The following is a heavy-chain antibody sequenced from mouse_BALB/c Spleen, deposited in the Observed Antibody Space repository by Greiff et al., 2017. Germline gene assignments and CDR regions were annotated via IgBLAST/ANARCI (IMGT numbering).Heavy chain of an antibody. D-gene: IGHD4-1*01. V-gene: IGHV1-69*02. CDR2: IDPSDSYT. CDR3: ARGRRTGDY. Sequence: VQLQQPGAELVKPGASVKLSCKASGYTFTSYWMHWVKQRPGQGLEWIGEIDPSDSYTNYNQKFKGKATLTVDKSSSTAYMQLSSLTSEDSAVYYCARGRRTGDYWGQGTTLTVAS. J-gene: IGHJ2*01. CDR1: GYTFTSYW.